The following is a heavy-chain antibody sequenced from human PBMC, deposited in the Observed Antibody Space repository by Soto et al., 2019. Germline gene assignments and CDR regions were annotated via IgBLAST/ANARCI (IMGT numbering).Heavy chain of an antibody. CDR2: INTNTGNP. Sequence: ASVQVSCKASGYTFTSYAMNWVRQAPGRGLEWKGWINTNTGNPTYAQGFTGRFVFSLDTSVSTAYLQICSLKAEDTAVYYCATQAPDIVLVPAAIKDYYYGMDVWGQGTTVTV. J-gene: IGHJ6*02. CDR3: ATQAPDIVLVPAAIKDYYYGMDV. V-gene: IGHV7-4-1*01. CDR1: GYTFTSYA. D-gene: IGHD2-2*01.